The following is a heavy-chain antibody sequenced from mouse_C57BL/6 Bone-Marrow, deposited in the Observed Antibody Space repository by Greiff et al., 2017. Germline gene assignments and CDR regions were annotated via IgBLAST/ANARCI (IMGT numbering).Heavy chain of an antibody. J-gene: IGHJ1*03. Sequence: QVQLQQSGAELVKPGASVKLSCKASGYTFTSYWMQWVKQRPGQGLEWIGEIDPSDSYTNYNQKFKGKATLTVDTSSSTAYMQLSSLTSEDSAVYYGEREENYYGSSVYWYFDVWGTGTTVTVSS. V-gene: IGHV1-50*01. D-gene: IGHD1-1*01. CDR2: IDPSDSYT. CDR1: GYTFTSYW. CDR3: EREENYYGSSVYWYFDV.